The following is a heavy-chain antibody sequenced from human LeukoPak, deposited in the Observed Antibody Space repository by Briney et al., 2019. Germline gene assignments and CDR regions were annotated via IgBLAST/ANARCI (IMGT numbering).Heavy chain of an antibody. CDR2: ISDFGDTI. V-gene: IGHV3-11*01. J-gene: IGHJ4*02. CDR1: GFPFETNA. Sequence: GGSLRLSCATSGFPFETNAMSWVRQAPGKGLEWVSYISDFGDTIYYADSVKGRFTVSRDNVKKSVSLEMNSLRAEDTAVYYCTRLKAGNWGPGTLVTVSS. CDR3: TRLKAGN.